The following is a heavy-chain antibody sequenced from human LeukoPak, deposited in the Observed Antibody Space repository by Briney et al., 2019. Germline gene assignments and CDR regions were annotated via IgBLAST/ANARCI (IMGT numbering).Heavy chain of an antibody. Sequence: GGSLRLSCAASGFTFSSYAMSWVRQAPGKGLEWVSAISGSGGSTYYADSVKGRFTISRDNSKNTLYLQMNSLRAEDTAVYYCAKGRGYSYYYGMDVWGQGTMVTVSS. V-gene: IGHV3-23*01. CDR1: GFTFSSYA. CDR2: ISGSGGST. D-gene: IGHD5-18*01. CDR3: AKGRGYSYYYGMDV. J-gene: IGHJ6*02.